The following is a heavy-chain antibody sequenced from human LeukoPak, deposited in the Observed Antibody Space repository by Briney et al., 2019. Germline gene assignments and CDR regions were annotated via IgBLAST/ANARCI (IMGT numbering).Heavy chain of an antibody. J-gene: IGHJ6*02. Sequence: GGSLKISCKGSGYRFTSYWIGWVRQMPGKGLEWMGIIYPGDSDTRYSPSFQGQVTTSADKSISNAYLQWSSLKASDPAIYYCAPPRAYGNYSYHGMDVWGHGTTVTVSS. D-gene: IGHD4-17*01. V-gene: IGHV5-51*01. CDR3: APPRAYGNYSYHGMDV. CDR2: IYPGDSDT. CDR1: GYRFTSYW.